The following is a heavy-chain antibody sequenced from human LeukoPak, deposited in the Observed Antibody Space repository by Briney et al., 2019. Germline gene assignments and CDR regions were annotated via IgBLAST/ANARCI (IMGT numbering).Heavy chain of an antibody. CDR1: GFTFRRSA. J-gene: IGHJ4*02. CDR3: AKEGAAAGDIDY. D-gene: IGHD6-13*01. V-gene: IGHV3-23*01. Sequence: GGSLRLSCAASGFTFRRSAMTWVRQVPGKGLEWVSTTSGRGGDTDYADSVKGRFIISRDNSKNTLYLQMNSLRAEDTAVYYCAKEGAAAGDIDYWGQGTLVTVSS. CDR2: TSGRGGDT.